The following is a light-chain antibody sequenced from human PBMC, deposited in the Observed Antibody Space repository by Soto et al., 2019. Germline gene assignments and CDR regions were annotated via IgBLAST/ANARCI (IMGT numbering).Light chain of an antibody. CDR1: QSISVW. CDR2: KAS. V-gene: IGKV1-5*03. Sequence: DIQMTQSPSTLSAFVGDRVTITCRASQSISVWLAWYQQKPGKAPKLLMYKASSLESGVPSRFSGSGSGTEFTLTICSLQSDDFATYYCQQYDSYPWTFGQGTKVEIK. J-gene: IGKJ1*01. CDR3: QQYDSYPWT.